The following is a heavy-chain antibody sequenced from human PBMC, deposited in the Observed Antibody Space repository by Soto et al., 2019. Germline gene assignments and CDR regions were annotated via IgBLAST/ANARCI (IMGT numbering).Heavy chain of an antibody. Sequence: PGGSRRVACVAWGVAFGSYAMSWVRQSPGKGLEWVAAISGSGGSTYYADSVKGRFTISRDNSKNTLYLQMNSLRAEDTAVYYCAKASIVVVPAASFDYWGQG. D-gene: IGHD2-2*01. CDR1: GVAFGSYA. CDR2: ISGSGGST. J-gene: IGHJ4*02. V-gene: IGHV3-23*01. CDR3: AKASIVVVPAASFDY.